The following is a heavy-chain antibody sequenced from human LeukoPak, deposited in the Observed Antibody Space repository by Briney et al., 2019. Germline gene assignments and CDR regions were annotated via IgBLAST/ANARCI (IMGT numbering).Heavy chain of an antibody. Sequence: GGSLRLSCAASGFTVSSNYMSWVRQAPGKGLEWVSVIYSGGSTYYADSVKGRFTISRDNSKNTLYLQMNSLRAEDTAVYYCARSPVDTANYFDYWGQGTLVTVSS. V-gene: IGHV3-53*01. D-gene: IGHD5-18*01. CDR2: IYSGGST. J-gene: IGHJ4*02. CDR3: ARSPVDTANYFDY. CDR1: GFTVSSNY.